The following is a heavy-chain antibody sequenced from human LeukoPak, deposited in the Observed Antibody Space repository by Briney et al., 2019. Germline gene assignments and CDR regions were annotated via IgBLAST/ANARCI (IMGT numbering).Heavy chain of an antibody. J-gene: IGHJ4*02. Sequence: PSETLSLTCTVSGYSISSGYYWGWIRQPPGKGLEWIGSIYHSGSTYYNPSLKSRVTISVDTSKNQFSLKLSSVTAADTAVYYCARDSAAGIDYWGQGTLVTVSS. CDR1: GYSISSGYY. D-gene: IGHD6-13*01. V-gene: IGHV4-38-2*02. CDR2: IYHSGST. CDR3: ARDSAAGIDY.